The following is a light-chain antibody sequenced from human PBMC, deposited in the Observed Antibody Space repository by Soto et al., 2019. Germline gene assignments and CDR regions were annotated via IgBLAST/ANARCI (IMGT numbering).Light chain of an antibody. V-gene: IGLV2-23*01. CDR1: SSDVGCYNL. J-gene: IGLJ2*01. Sequence: QSVLTQPASVSGSPGQSITISCTGTSSDVGCYNLVSWYQQHPGKAPKLMIYEGSKRPSGVSNRFSGCKSGNTASLTISVLQAEDEADYYCCSYAGSSTSVVFGGGTKLTVL. CDR3: CSYAGSSTSVV. CDR2: EGS.